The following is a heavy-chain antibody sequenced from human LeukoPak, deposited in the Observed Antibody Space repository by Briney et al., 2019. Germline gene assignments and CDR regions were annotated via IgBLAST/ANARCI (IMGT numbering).Heavy chain of an antibody. V-gene: IGHV3-43*02. J-gene: IGHJ4*02. CDR3: AKDPRREYYFDF. CDR1: GFTFDNCA. CDR2: ISEDGSIT. Sequence: PGGSLRLSYVASGFTFDNCAMHWVRQVPGKGLEWVAIISEDGSITYYADSVKGRFSISRDNSKNSLYLQMNSLRREDTAFYYCAKDPRREYYFDFWGQGTRVTVSS. D-gene: IGHD3-10*01.